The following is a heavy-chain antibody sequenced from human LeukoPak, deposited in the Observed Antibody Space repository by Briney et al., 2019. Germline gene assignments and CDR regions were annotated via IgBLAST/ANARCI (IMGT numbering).Heavy chain of an antibody. CDR3: ARANDFSSGYYYYYYMDV. J-gene: IGHJ6*03. V-gene: IGHV1-69*05. D-gene: IGHD3-3*01. CDR1: GGTFSSYA. CDR2: IIPIFGTA. Sequence: GASVKVSCKASGGTFSSYAISWVRQAPGQGLEWMGGIIPIFGTANYAQKFQGRVTITTDESTSTAYMELSSLRSEDTAVYYCARANDFSSGYYYYYYMDVWGIGTTVTVSS.